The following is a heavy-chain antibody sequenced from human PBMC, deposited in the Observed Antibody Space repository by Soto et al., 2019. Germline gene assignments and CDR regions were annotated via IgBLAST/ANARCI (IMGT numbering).Heavy chain of an antibody. D-gene: IGHD5-12*01. CDR1: GGSVTSGSYY. J-gene: IGHJ4*02. V-gene: IGHV4-61*01. CDR3: GRLEMATDY. Sequence: SETLSLTCTVSGGSVTSGSYYWNWIRQPPGQGLEWIGYIYYTGSTNYNPSLKSRVTISADTSKNQFSLKLNSVTAADTAVYYCGRLEMATDYWGQGILVTVSS. CDR2: IYYTGST.